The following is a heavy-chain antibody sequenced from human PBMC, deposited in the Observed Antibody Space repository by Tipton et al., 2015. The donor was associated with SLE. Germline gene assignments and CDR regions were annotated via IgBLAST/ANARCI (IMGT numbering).Heavy chain of an antibody. CDR3: ARSSSSSSNWFDP. Sequence: QLVQSGAEVKKPGESLKISCKGSGYSFTSYWIGWVRQIPGKGLEWMGIIYPADSDTRYSPSFQGQVTISVDRSIDTAYLQWSSLKASDTAMYYCARSSSSSSNWFDPCGQGTLVTVAS. J-gene: IGHJ5*02. V-gene: IGHV5-51*03. CDR2: IYPADSDT. D-gene: IGHD6-6*01. CDR1: GYSFTSYW.